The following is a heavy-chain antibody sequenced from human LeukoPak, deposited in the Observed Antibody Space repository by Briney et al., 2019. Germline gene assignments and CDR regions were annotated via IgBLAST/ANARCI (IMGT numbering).Heavy chain of an antibody. Sequence: SETLSLTCAVSGGSISSGGYSWSWIRQPPGKGLEWIGYIYHSGSTYYNPSLKSRVTISVDRSKNQFSLKLSSVTAADTAVYYWAGGGPGGEYCSSTSCYLCFAPGGRGPRATVS. CDR3: AGGGPGGEYCSSTSCYLCFAP. D-gene: IGHD2-2*01. J-gene: IGHJ5*02. V-gene: IGHV4-30-2*01. CDR1: GGSISSGGYS. CDR2: IYHSGST.